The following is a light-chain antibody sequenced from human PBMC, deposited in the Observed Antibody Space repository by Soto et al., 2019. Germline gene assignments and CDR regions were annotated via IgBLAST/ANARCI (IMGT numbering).Light chain of an antibody. Sequence: DIQMTQSPSTLSASVGDRVTITCRASQSISSWLAWYQQKPGKAPKLLIYDASSLESGVPSRFSGSGSGKEFTLTISSLQPEDFATYYCLQNNSYPPTFGQGTKVDIK. CDR3: LQNNSYPPT. CDR2: DAS. V-gene: IGKV1-5*01. J-gene: IGKJ1*01. CDR1: QSISSW.